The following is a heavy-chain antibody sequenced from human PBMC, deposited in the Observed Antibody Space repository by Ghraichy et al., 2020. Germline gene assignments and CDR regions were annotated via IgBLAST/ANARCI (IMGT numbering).Heavy chain of an antibody. CDR2: ISSSASTI. D-gene: IGHD4-23*01. CDR3: ARGVRKGIYGGTSGVDY. V-gene: IGHV3-48*03. J-gene: IGHJ4*02. CDR1: GFTFSTYE. Sequence: GGSLRLSCAASGFTFSTYEMNWVRQAPGKGLEWVSYISSSASTIYYADSVKGRFTISRDNAKNSLYLQMNSLRAEDTAVYYCARGVRKGIYGGTSGVDYWGQGTPVTVSS.